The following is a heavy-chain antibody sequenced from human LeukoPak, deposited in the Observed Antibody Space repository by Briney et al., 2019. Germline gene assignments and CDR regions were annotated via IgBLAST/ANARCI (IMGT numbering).Heavy chain of an antibody. J-gene: IGHJ4*02. CDR3: ARGKVATAAHFDY. D-gene: IGHD2-2*01. V-gene: IGHV1-69*13. CDR1: GGTFSSYA. Sequence: SVTVSCKASGGTFSSYAISWVRQAPGQGLEWMGGIIPIFGTANYAQKFQGRVTITADESTSTAYMELSSLRSEDTAVYYCARGKVATAAHFDYWGQGTLVTVSS. CDR2: IIPIFGTA.